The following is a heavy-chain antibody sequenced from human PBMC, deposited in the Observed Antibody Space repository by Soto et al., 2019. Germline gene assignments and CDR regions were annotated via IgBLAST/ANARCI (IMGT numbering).Heavy chain of an antibody. V-gene: IGHV4-59*01. CDR2: IYYSGST. D-gene: IGHD3-10*01. Sequence: SETLSLTCTVSGGSISSYYWSWIRQPPGKGLEWIGYIYYSGSTNYNPYLKSRFTISVDTSKNQFSLKLRSVTAADTAVYYCARVRYGSGKDYYYYYMDVWGKGTTVTVSS. CDR3: ARVRYGSGKDYYYYYMDV. CDR1: GGSISSYY. J-gene: IGHJ6*03.